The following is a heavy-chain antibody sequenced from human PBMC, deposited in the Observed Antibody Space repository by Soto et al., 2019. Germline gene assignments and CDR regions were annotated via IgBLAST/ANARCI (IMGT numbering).Heavy chain of an antibody. CDR2: IYYSGST. V-gene: IGHV4-39*01. CDR3: ARQRIAVAGFPFDY. Sequence: SETLSLTCTVSGGSISSSSYYWGWIRQPPGKGLEWIGSIYYSGSTYYNPSLKSRVTVSVDTSKNQFSLKLSSVTAADTAVYYCARQRIAVAGFPFDYWGQGTLVTVSS. J-gene: IGHJ4*02. D-gene: IGHD6-19*01. CDR1: GGSISSSSYY.